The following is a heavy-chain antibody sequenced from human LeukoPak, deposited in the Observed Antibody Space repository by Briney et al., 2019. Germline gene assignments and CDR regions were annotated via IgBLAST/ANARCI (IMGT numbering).Heavy chain of an antibody. CDR3: AREGLSYCGGDCYP. CDR1: GGSISSSSYY. CDR2: IYYSGST. D-gene: IGHD2-21*02. Sequence: SETLSLTCTVSGGSISSSSYYWGWIRQPPGKGLEWIVSIYYSGSTYYNPSLKSRVTISVYTSKNQFSLKLSSVTAADTAVYYCAREGLSYCGGDCYPWGQGTLVTVSS. J-gene: IGHJ5*02. V-gene: IGHV4-39*02.